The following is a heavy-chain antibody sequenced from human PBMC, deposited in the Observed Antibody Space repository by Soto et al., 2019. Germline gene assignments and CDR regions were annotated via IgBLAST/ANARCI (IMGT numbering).Heavy chain of an antibody. V-gene: IGHV4-34*01. J-gene: IGHJ4*02. CDR3: ARGRSIVATIFLDDY. CDR1: GGSFSGYY. CDR2: INHSGST. Sequence: SETLSLTCAVYGGSFSGYYWSWIRQPPGKGLEWIGEINHSGSTNYNPSLKSRVSISVDTSKNQFSLKLSSVTAADTAVYYCARGRSIVATIFLDDYWGQGTLVTVSS. D-gene: IGHD5-12*01.